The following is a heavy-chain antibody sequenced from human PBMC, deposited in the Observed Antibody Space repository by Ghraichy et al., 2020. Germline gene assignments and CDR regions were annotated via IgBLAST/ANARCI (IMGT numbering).Heavy chain of an antibody. CDR1: GGSISSYY. D-gene: IGHD3-10*01. CDR2: IYYSGST. V-gene: IGHV4-59*01. CDR3: ASGHHRYGSGSVGAFDI. Sequence: SETLSLTCTVSGGSISSYYWSWIRQPPGKGLEWIGYIYYSGSTNYNPSLKSRVTISVDTSKNQFSLKLSSVTAADTAVYYCASGHHRYGSGSVGAFDIWGQGTMVTVSS. J-gene: IGHJ3*02.